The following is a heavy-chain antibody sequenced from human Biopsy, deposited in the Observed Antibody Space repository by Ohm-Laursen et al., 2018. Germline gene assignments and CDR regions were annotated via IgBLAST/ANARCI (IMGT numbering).Heavy chain of an antibody. CDR3: ARLYRLDDYWNDDPPDAFDV. CDR1: GASFSGDY. V-gene: IGHV4-59*01. Sequence: SETLSLTCVVSGASFSGDYWSWIRQSPGRGLEWIGSTSEGGSTYYNPSLRGRVTISVDASKNQFSLKLSSVTAADTAVFFCARLYRLDDYWNDDPPDAFDVWAQGTMVTVSS. CDR2: TSEGGST. D-gene: IGHD3-3*01. J-gene: IGHJ3*01.